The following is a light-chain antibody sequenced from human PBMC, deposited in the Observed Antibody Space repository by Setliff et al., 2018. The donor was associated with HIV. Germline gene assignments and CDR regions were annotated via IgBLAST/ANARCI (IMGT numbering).Light chain of an antibody. CDR1: QSISSW. CDR2: KAS. Sequence: DIQMTQSPSTLSASVGDRVTITCRASQSISSWLAWYQQKPGKAPKLLIYKASSLESGVPSRFSGSGSGTEFTLTISSLQPDDFATYYCQLYADSPPTFGQGTKVDIK. CDR3: QLYADSPPT. J-gene: IGKJ1*01. V-gene: IGKV1-5*03.